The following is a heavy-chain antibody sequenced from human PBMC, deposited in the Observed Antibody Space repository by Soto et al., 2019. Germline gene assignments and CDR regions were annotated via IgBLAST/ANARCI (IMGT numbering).Heavy chain of an antibody. CDR2: IYYTGTT. CDR1: GGSISSGGYY. V-gene: IGHV4-31*03. J-gene: IGHJ4*02. D-gene: IGHD2-21*02. CDR3: ARDLRLDS. Sequence: QVQLQESGPGLVKPSQTLSLTCTVSGGSISSGGYYWNWIRQHPGKGLEWIAYIYYTGTTYYNPSLKSRVTISIDRSTNQFSLMLSSVTAADTAVYYCARDLRLDSWGPGTLVTVSS.